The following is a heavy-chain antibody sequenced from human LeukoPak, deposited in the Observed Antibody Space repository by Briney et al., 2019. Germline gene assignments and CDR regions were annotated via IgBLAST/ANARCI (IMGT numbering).Heavy chain of an antibody. Sequence: SVKVSCKASGGTFSSYAISWVRQAPGQGLEWMGRIIPIFGIANYAQKFQGRVTITADRSTSTAYMELSSLRPEDTAVYYCAGGAGTRRIVSWVYGMDVWGQGTTVTVSS. CDR1: GGTFSSYA. CDR2: IIPIFGIA. CDR3: AGGAGTRRIVSWVYGMDV. V-gene: IGHV1-69*04. J-gene: IGHJ6*02. D-gene: IGHD1-7*01.